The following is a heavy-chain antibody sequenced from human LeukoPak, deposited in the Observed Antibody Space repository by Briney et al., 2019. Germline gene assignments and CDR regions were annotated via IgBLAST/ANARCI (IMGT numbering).Heavy chain of an antibody. J-gene: IGHJ4*02. CDR3: AREAMVRGIDY. CDR1: GGSLSGYY. CDR2: INHSGST. D-gene: IGHD3-10*01. V-gene: IGHV4-34*01. Sequence: SETLSLTCAVPGGSLSGYYWTWIRQPPGKGLEWIGEINHSGSTNYNPSLKSRVTISVDTSKNQFSLKLSSVTAADTAVYYCAREAMVRGIDYWGQGTLVTVSS.